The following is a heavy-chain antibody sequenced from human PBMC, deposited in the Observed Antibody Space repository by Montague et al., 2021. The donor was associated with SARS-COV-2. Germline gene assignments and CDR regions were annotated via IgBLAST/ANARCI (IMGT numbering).Heavy chain of an antibody. CDR3: ARFETSKFYSSGVDV. V-gene: IGHV3-21*01. CDR2: ISSESTYI. Sequence: SRRLSCAASGFTFSSFSMNWVRQAPGKRLEWVSSISSESTYILYAESVRGRFTVSRDNAQNLLFLQMNSLRAEDTALYYCARFETSKFYSSGVDVWGQGTTVTVSS. D-gene: IGHD2-15*01. CDR1: GFTFSSFS. J-gene: IGHJ6*02.